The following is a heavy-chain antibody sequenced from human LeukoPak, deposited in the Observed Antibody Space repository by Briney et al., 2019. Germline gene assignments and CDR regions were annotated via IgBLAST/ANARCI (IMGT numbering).Heavy chain of an antibody. Sequence: PGRSLRLSCAASGFTFSSYAMSWVRQAPGKGLEWVSAISGSGGSTYYADSVKGRFTISRDNSKNTLYLQMNSLRAEDTAVYYCAKDNLMDRIAVAGDFDYWGQGTLVTVSS. V-gene: IGHV3-23*01. CDR3: AKDNLMDRIAVAGDFDY. CDR2: ISGSGGST. J-gene: IGHJ4*02. D-gene: IGHD6-19*01. CDR1: GFTFSSYA.